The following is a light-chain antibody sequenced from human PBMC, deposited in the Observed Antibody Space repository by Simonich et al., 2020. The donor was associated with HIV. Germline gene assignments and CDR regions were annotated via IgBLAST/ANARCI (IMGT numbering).Light chain of an antibody. CDR1: QSIGNI. CDR3: HQSSSLPYT. J-gene: IGKJ2*01. V-gene: IGKV6-21*01. CDR2: YAS. Sequence: EIVLTQSPDFLSVAPKKKVTITCRASQSIGNILHWYQQKPGQSPKVLIKYASQSFSGVPARFSGSGSGTDFTLTINSLEAEDAATFYCHQSSSLPYTFGQGTKLEIK.